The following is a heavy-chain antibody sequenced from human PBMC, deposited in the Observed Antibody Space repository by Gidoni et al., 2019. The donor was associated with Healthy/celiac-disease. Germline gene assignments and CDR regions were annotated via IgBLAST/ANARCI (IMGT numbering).Heavy chain of an antibody. CDR1: GLTLRSYS. CDR3: ARGGQWLVRWCFDL. Sequence: EVQLVEYGGGLAKPGGYPRIPCADSGLTLRSYSMNWVRQAPGKGREWVSSISSSSSYIYYANSVKGRFTISRDNAKNSLYLQMNSLRAEDTAVYYCARGGQWLVRWCFDLWGRGTLVTVSS. V-gene: IGHV3-21*01. D-gene: IGHD6-19*01. J-gene: IGHJ2*01. CDR2: ISSSSSYI.